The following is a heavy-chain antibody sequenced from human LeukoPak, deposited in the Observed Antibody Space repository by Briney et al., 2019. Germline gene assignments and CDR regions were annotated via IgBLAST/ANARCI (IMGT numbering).Heavy chain of an antibody. CDR1: GYTFTSYD. CDR3: ARATERVLLWFGKKYYFDY. CDR2: MNPNRSNQ. V-gene: IGHV1-8*01. J-gene: IGHJ4*02. D-gene: IGHD3-10*01. Sequence: ASVKVSCKASGYTFTSYDINWVRQATGQGLEWMGWMNPNRSNQSNARKFQGNVTMPKNTSISTAYMELSSLRSEDTAVYYCARATERVLLWFGKKYYFDYWGQGTLVTVSS.